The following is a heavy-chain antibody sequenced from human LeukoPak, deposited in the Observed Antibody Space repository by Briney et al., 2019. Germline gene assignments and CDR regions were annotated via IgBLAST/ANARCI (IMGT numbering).Heavy chain of an antibody. V-gene: IGHV4-30-2*01. J-gene: IGHJ4*02. CDR1: GGSVSSGGYY. CDR3: ARGVMYSSGWYRYYFDY. CDR2: IYHSGST. Sequence: PSETLSLTCNLSGGSVSSGGYYWSWIRQPPGKGLEWIGYIYHSGSTYYNPSLKSRVTISVDRSKNQFSLKLSSVTAADTAVYYCARGVMYSSGWYRYYFDYWGQGTLVTVSS. D-gene: IGHD6-19*01.